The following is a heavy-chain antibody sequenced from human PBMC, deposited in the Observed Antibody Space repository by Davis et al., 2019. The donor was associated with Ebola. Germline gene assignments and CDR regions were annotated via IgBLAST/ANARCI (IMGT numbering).Heavy chain of an antibody. CDR1: GGSISSSSYY. Sequence: PSETLSLTCTVSGGSISSSSYYWGWIRQPPGKGLEWIGSIYYSGSTYYNPSLKSRVTISVDTSKNQFSLKLSSVTAADTAVYYCARQTRLPYYGMDVWGQGTTVTVSS. V-gene: IGHV4-39*01. CDR3: ARQTRLPYYGMDV. D-gene: IGHD5-18*01. CDR2: IYYSGST. J-gene: IGHJ6*02.